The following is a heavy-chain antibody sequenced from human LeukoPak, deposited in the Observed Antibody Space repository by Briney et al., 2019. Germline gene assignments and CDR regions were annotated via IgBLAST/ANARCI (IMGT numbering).Heavy chain of an antibody. CDR3: ARSVSITMIVAY. D-gene: IGHD3-22*01. J-gene: IGHJ4*02. V-gene: IGHV3-66*01. CDR1: GFTVSSNY. CDR2: ICSGGST. Sequence: PGGSLRLSCAASGFTVSSNYMSWVRQAPGKGLEWVSVICSGGSTYYADSVKGRFTISRDNSKNTLYLQMNSLRAEDTAVYYCARSVSITMIVAYWGQGTLVTVSS.